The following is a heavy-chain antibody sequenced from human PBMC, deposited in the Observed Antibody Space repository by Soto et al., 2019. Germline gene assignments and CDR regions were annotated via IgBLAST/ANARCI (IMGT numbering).Heavy chain of an antibody. CDR2: ISYDGSNK. CDR1: GFTFSSYA. D-gene: IGHD1-26*01. CDR3: ARGRGSSTITGLDY. V-gene: IGHV3-30-3*01. Sequence: QVQLVESGGGVVQPGGSLRLSCAASGFTFSSYAMHWVRQAPGKGLEWVAVISYDGSNKYYADSVKGRFTISRDNSKNTLYLQMNSLRAEDTAVYYCARGRGSSTITGLDYWGQGTLVTVSS. J-gene: IGHJ4*02.